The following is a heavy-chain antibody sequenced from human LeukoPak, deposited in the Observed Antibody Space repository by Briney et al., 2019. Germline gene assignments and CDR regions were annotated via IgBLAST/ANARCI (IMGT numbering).Heavy chain of an antibody. Sequence: ASVKVSCKASGYTFTGYGIHWVRQAPGQGLEWMGWINTNTGNPTYAQGFTGRFVFSLDTSVSTAYLQISSLKAEDTAVYYCARDRPGYYDSSGYLSFDYWGQGTLVTVSS. V-gene: IGHV7-4-1*02. CDR1: GYTFTGYG. CDR3: ARDRPGYYDSSGYLSFDY. CDR2: INTNTGNP. J-gene: IGHJ4*02. D-gene: IGHD3-22*01.